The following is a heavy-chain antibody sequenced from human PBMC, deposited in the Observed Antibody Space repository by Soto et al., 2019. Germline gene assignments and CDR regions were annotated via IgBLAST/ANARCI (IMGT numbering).Heavy chain of an antibody. CDR3: ARDDPPTATSLYGMDV. D-gene: IGHD2-15*01. CDR2: TIPIFGTA. CDR1: GGTFSSYA. Sequence: QVQLVQSGAEVKKPGSSVKVSCKASGGTFSSYAISWVRQAPGQGLEWMGGTIPIFGTANYAQKFQGRVTITADESTSTAYMELSSLRSEDTAVYYCARDDPPTATSLYGMDVWGQGTTVTVSS. V-gene: IGHV1-69*01. J-gene: IGHJ6*02.